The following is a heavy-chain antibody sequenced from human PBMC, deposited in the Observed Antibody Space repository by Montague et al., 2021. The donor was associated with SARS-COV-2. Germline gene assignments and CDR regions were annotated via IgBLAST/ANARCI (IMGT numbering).Heavy chain of an antibody. J-gene: IGHJ5*02. D-gene: IGHD2-2*01. V-gene: IGHV4-4*02. CDR3: AGRYCSSTSCPNWFDP. CDR1: GGSISSSNW. CDR2: IYHSGST. Sequence: SETLSLTCAVSGGSISSSNWWSWVRQPPGEGLVWIGEIYHSGSTNYNPSPKHRGTISVKKSNNQFSLQLSSVTAAATAVYYCAGRYCSSTSCPNWFDPWGQGTLVTVSS.